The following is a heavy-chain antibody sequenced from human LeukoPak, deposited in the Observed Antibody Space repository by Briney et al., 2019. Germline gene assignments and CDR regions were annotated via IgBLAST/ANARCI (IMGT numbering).Heavy chain of an antibody. D-gene: IGHD3-16*01. CDR1: GFTFSSYE. CDR2: ISGSGSTI. J-gene: IGHJ6*02. V-gene: IGHV3-48*03. CDR3: ARDGALYGMDV. Sequence: GGSLRLSCAASGFTFSSYEMNWVRQAPGKGLEWVSYISGSGSTIYYADSVKGRFTISRDNAKNSLYLQMNSLRAEDTAVYYCARDGALYGMDVWGQGTTVTVSS.